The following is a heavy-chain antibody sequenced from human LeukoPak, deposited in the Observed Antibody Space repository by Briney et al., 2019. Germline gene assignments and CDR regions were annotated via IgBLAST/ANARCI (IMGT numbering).Heavy chain of an antibody. J-gene: IGHJ4*02. V-gene: IGHV4-39*01. CDR3: ARKGYSSSWYGLIDY. Sequence: SETLSLTCTVSGGSISGSSYYWGWIRQPPGKGLEWIGSIYYSGSTYYNPSLKSRVTISVDTSKNQFSLKLSSVTAADTAVYYCARKGYSSSWYGLIDYWGQGTLVTVSS. CDR1: GGSISGSSYY. D-gene: IGHD6-13*01. CDR2: IYYSGST.